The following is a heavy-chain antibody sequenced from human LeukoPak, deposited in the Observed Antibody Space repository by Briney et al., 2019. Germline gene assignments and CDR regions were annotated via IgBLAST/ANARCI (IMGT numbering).Heavy chain of an antibody. CDR1: GGTFSSYA. CDR3: ARGYSPYSSSSSYYYYYMDV. CDR2: IIPIFGTA. J-gene: IGHJ6*03. V-gene: IGHV1-69*13. D-gene: IGHD6-13*01. Sequence: GASVKVSCKASGGTFSSYAISWVRQAPGQGLEWMGGIIPIFGTANYAQKFQGRVTITADESTSTAYMELSSVTAADTAVYYCARGYSPYSSSSSYYYYYMDVWGKGTTVTISS.